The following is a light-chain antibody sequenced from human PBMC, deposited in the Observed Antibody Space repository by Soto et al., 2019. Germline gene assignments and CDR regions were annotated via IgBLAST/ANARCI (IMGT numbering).Light chain of an antibody. CDR1: QSVIRNY. J-gene: IGKJ1*01. V-gene: IGKV3-20*01. CDR2: GAS. CDR3: QQYGSSPRT. Sequence: ESVLTQSPGTLSLSPGERATLSCRTSQSVIRNYLAWYQQTPGRSPRLLVYGASNRATGIPDRFSGSGSGTDFTLTISGLEAEDFAVYYCQQYGSSPRTFGQGTKVEIK.